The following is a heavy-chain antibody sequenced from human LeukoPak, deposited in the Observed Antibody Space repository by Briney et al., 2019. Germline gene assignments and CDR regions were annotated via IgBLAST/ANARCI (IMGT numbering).Heavy chain of an antibody. CDR2: ISPIFGTA. CDR3: ARNAEAYCGGDCYYPFDY. V-gene: IGHV1-69*01. J-gene: IGHJ4*02. Sequence: SVKVSCKASGGTFSSYAISWVRQAPGQGLEWMGGISPIFGTANYAQKFQGRVTITADGSTSTAYMELSSLRSEDTAVYYCARNAEAYCGGDCYYPFDYWGQGTLVTVSS. D-gene: IGHD2-21*02. CDR1: GGTFSSYA.